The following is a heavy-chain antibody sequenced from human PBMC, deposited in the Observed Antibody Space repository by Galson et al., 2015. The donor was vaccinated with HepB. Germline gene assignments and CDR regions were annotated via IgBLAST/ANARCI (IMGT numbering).Heavy chain of an antibody. J-gene: IGHJ4*02. CDR1: GFTFRNYA. CDR3: AKLYSSSWYFFDY. D-gene: IGHD2-2*01. V-gene: IGHV3-23*01. CDR2: ISSSDGST. Sequence: SLRLSCAASGFTFRNYAMSWVRQAPGKGLEWVSAISSSDGSTYYADSVKGRFSISRDNSKDTVYLQMNSLRAGDTAVYYCAKLYSSSWYFFDYWGQGSLVTVSS.